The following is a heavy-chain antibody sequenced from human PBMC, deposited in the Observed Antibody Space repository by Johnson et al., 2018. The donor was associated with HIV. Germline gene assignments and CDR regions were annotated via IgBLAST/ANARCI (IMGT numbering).Heavy chain of an antibody. CDR1: GFIFSNYW. Sequence: VQLVESGGGLVQPGGSLRLSCAASGFIFSNYWMHWVRQVPGKGLVWVSRISSDGSGTSYADSVKGRFTISRDNSKNTLYLQMNSLRAEYTALYYCVRGIVVVVAAGRADAFDIWGQGTMVTVSS. CDR3: VRGIVVVVAAGRADAFDI. V-gene: IGHV3-74*02. D-gene: IGHD2-15*01. J-gene: IGHJ3*02. CDR2: ISSDGSGT.